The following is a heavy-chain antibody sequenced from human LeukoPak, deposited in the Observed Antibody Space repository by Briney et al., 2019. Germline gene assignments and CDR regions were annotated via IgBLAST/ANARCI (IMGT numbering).Heavy chain of an antibody. CDR2: IIPIFGTA. CDR3: ARGGGSQAFDY. CDR1: GGTFSSYA. V-gene: IGHV1-69*05. J-gene: IGHJ4*02. D-gene: IGHD1-26*01. Sequence: GASVKVSCKASGGTFSSYAISWLRQAPGQGLEWMGGIIPIFGTANYAQKFQGRVTITTDESTSTAYMELSSLRSEDTAVYYCARGGGSQAFDYWGQGTLVTVSS.